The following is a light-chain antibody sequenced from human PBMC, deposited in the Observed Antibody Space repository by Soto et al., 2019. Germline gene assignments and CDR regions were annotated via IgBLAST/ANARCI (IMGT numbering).Light chain of an antibody. V-gene: IGKV3-20*01. CDR3: QQYSSSWT. Sequence: EIVLTQSPGTLSLSPWQRATLSCRASQSISSNFLAWYQQKPGQAPRLLIYATSSRATGIPGRFSGSGSGTDFTLTISRLEPEDFAVYYCQQYSSSWTFGQGTKVDIK. CDR2: ATS. CDR1: QSISSNF. J-gene: IGKJ1*01.